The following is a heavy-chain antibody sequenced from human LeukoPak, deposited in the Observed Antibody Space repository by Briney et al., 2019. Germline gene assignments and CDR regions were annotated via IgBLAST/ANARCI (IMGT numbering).Heavy chain of an antibody. J-gene: IGHJ4*02. CDR1: GGSISSSSYY. CDR2: IYYSGST. Sequence: PSETVSLTCTVSGGSISSSSYYWGWIRQPPGKGLEWIGNIYYSGSTYYNPSLKSRVTISVDTSKNQFSLKLSSVTAADTAVYYCARDKPSEMATIFDYWGQGTLVTVSS. CDR3: ARDKPSEMATIFDY. D-gene: IGHD5-24*01. V-gene: IGHV4-39*07.